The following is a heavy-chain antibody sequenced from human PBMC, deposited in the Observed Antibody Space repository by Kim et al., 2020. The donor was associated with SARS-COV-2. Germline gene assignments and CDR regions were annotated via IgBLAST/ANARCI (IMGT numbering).Heavy chain of an antibody. D-gene: IGHD5-18*01. CDR1: GYTFTSYY. J-gene: IGHJ6*02. CDR3: ARQLWLPPYYYYGMDV. V-gene: IGHV1-46*01. CDR2: INPSGGST. Sequence: ASVKVSCKASGYTFTSYYMHWVRQAPGQGLEWMGIINPSGGSTSYAQKFQGRVTMTRDTSTSTVYMELSSLRSEDTAVYYCARQLWLPPYYYYGMDVWGQGTTVTVSS.